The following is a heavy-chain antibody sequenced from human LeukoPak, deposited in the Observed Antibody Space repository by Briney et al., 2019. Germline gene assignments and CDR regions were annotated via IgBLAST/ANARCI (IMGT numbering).Heavy chain of an antibody. Sequence: GALRLSCTASGFTFGDYAMSWFRQAPGKGLEWVGFIRSKAYGGTTEYAAPVKGRFTISRDDSKSIAYLQMNSLKTEDTAVYYCTRVPTRSTSCCWFDPWGQGTLVTVSS. V-gene: IGHV3-49*03. CDR3: TRVPTRSTSCCWFDP. D-gene: IGHD2-2*01. J-gene: IGHJ5*02. CDR1: GFTFGDYA. CDR2: IRSKAYGGTT.